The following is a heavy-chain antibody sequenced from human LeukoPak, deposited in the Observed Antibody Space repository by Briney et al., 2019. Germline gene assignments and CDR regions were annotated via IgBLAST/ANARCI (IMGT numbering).Heavy chain of an antibody. Sequence: GASVNVSCKASGYTFTAYYLHWVRQAPGQGLEWLGWINPNSGDTNYAQRFHGRATMTRDASISTVYMDLTRLMSDDTAVYYCARVQGYDDDSYVGFSSPDDAFNIWGQGTLVTVSS. CDR1: GYTFTAYY. J-gene: IGHJ3*02. CDR3: ARVQGYDDDSYVGFSSPDDAFNI. D-gene: IGHD3-3*01. V-gene: IGHV1-2*02. CDR2: INPNSGDT.